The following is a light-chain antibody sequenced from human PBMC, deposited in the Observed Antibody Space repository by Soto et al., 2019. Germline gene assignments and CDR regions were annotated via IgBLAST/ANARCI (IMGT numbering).Light chain of an antibody. CDR2: EVS. CDR1: STDGGGYSS. V-gene: IGLV2-18*01. CDR3: SLYTSTSTFV. J-gene: IGLJ1*01. Sequence: QSALTQPRSVSGSPGQSVTISCTGISTDGGGYSSVSWYQQHPGKPPKLMIYEVSNRPSGVSDRFSGSKSGNTASLTISGLQAEDEADYYCSLYTSTSTFVFGTGTKLTVL.